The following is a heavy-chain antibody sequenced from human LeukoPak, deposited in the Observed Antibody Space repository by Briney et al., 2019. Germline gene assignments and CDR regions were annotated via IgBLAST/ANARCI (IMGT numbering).Heavy chain of an antibody. CDR3: AKAGDYGSGHLYYYYYMDV. J-gene: IGHJ6*03. CDR2: ISGSGGST. Sequence: PGGSLRLSCAASGFTSSSYGMSWVRQAPGKGLEWVSAISGSGGSTYYADSVKGRFTISRDNSKNTLYLQMNSLRAEDTAVYYCAKAGDYGSGHLYYYYYMDVWGKGTTVTISS. V-gene: IGHV3-23*01. D-gene: IGHD3-10*01. CDR1: GFTSSSYG.